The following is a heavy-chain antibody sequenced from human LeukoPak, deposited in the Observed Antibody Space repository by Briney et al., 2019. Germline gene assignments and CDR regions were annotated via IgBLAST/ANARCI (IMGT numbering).Heavy chain of an antibody. Sequence: PSETLSLTCTVSGGSISSYYWSWIRQPPGKGLEWIGYIYYSGSTNYNPSLKSRVTISVDTSKNQYSLKLSSVTAADTAVYYCAGANYGSGYGMDVWGQGTTVTVSS. V-gene: IGHV4-59*01. D-gene: IGHD3-10*01. CDR3: AGANYGSGYGMDV. J-gene: IGHJ6*02. CDR1: GGSISSYY. CDR2: IYYSGST.